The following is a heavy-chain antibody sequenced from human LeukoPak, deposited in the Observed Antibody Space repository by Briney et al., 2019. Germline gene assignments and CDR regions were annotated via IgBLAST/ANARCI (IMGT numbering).Heavy chain of an antibody. CDR2: IRSKANSYAT. V-gene: IGHV3-73*01. J-gene: IGHJ6*03. D-gene: IGHD3-10*01. CDR3: TSTYYYGSGSYYNVAPYYYYYMDV. Sequence: GGSLRLSCAASGFTFSGSAMHWVRQASGKGLEWVGRIRSKANSYATAYAASVKGRFTISRDDSKNTAYLQMNSLKTEDTAVYYCTSTYYYGSGSYYNVAPYYYYYMDVWGKGTTVTVSS. CDR1: GFTFSGSA.